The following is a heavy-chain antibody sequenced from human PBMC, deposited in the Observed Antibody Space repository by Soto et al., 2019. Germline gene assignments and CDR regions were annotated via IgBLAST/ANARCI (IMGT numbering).Heavy chain of an antibody. CDR3: ARGKSQFGGPHNLFDP. D-gene: IGHD3-10*01. CDR2: INRSGGT. J-gene: IGHJ5*02. CDR1: GGSFSNYY. Sequence: SETLSLTCTIYGGSFSNYYWSWIRQPPGKGLKWIGEINRSGGTNYGPSLLSRVTISVDTSKNQFSLTLNSVTAADTATYYCARGKSQFGGPHNLFDPRGQGTQVTVSS. V-gene: IGHV4-34*01.